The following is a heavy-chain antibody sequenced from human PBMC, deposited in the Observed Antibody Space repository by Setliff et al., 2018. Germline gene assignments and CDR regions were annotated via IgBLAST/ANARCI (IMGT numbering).Heavy chain of an antibody. CDR1: GYTLTELS. V-gene: IGHV1-24*01. CDR3: AADYYDSSGPSFDY. CDR2: FDPEDGET. J-gene: IGHJ4*02. D-gene: IGHD3-22*01. Sequence: ASVKVSCKVSGYTLTELSMHWVRQAPGKGLEWMGGFDPEDGETIYAQKFQGRVTMTEDTSTDTAYMELSSLRSEDTAVYYCAADYYDSSGPSFDYWGQGTLVTVSS.